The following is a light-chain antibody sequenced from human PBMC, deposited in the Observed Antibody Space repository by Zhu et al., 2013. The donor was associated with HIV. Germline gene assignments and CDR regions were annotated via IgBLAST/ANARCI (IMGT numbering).Light chain of an antibody. J-gene: IGKJ4*01. CDR1: QSVRSN. Sequence: EVVMTQSPATMSVSPGERATLSCRASQSVRSNLAWYQQKPGQAPRLLIYGASTRATGIPARFSGSGSGTEFTLTISSLQSEDFAVYYCQQYNIWPPLTFGGGPRWRSN. CDR2: GAS. CDR3: QQYNIWPPLT. V-gene: IGKV3-15*01.